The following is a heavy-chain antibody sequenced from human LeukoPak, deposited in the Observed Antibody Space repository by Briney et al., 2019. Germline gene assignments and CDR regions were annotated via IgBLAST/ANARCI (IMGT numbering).Heavy chain of an antibody. J-gene: IGHJ4*02. Sequence: SETLSLTCAVYGGSFSGYYWSWIRQPPGKVREWIGEINHSGSTNYNPSLKSRVTISVDTSKNQFSLKLSSVTAADTAVYYCARVHRIAARSRYYFDYWGQGTLVTVSS. D-gene: IGHD6-6*01. CDR2: INHSGST. CDR3: ARVHRIAARSRYYFDY. CDR1: GGSFSGYY. V-gene: IGHV4-34*01.